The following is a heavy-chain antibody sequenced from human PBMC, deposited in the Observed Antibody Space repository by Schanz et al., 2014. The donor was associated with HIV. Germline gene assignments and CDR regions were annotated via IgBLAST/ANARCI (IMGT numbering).Heavy chain of an antibody. D-gene: IGHD2-15*01. CDR3: AKEYGSGWGRYFYPMDV. Sequence: QVQLVESGGGVVQPGRSLRLSCAASGFTFSSYGMHWVRQAPGKGLEWVSSISYDENNIHYEDSVKGRFTISRDNSKDMLFLQMDDVRSDDTAIYYCAKEYGSGWGRYFYPMDVWGQGTIVTVSS. J-gene: IGHJ3*01. CDR1: GFTFSSYG. V-gene: IGHV3-30*18. CDR2: ISYDENNI.